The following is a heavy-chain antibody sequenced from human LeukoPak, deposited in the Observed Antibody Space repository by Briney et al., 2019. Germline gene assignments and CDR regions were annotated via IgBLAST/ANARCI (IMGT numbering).Heavy chain of an antibody. CDR2: IYHSGST. D-gene: IGHD3-22*01. J-gene: IGHJ4*02. Sequence: PSETLSLTCTVSGGSISNYYWSWIRQPPGKELEWIGYIYHSGSTNYNPSLKSRVTISVDTSKNQFSLKLSSVTAADTAVYYCARNADDGSSYPYFDYWGQGTLVTVSS. CDR3: ARNADDGSSYPYFDY. CDR1: GGSISNYY. V-gene: IGHV4-59*01.